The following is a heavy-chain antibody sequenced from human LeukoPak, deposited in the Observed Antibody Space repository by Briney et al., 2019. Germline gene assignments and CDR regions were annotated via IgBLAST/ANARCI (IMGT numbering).Heavy chain of an antibody. CDR2: ISYDGSNK. J-gene: IGHJ4*02. V-gene: IGHV3-30*03. D-gene: IGHD5-24*01. CDR1: GFTFSSYG. CDR3: ASSDGYNAK. Sequence: GGSLRLSCAASGFTFSSYGMHWVRQAPGKGLEWVAVISYDGSNKYYADSVKGRFTISRDNSKNTLYLQMNSLRAEDTAVYYCASSDGYNAKWGQGTLVTVSS.